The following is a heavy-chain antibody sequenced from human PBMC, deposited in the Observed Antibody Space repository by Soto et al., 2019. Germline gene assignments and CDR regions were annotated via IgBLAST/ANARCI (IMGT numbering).Heavy chain of an antibody. D-gene: IGHD6-6*01. CDR3: AKDKDWDSSSQLDY. CDR1: GFTFDDYA. J-gene: IGHJ4*02. CDR2: ISWNSGSI. Sequence: GGSLRLSCAASGFTFDDYAMHWVRQAPGKGLEWVSGISWNSGSIAYADSVKGRFTISRDNAKNSPYLQMNSLRAEDTALYYCAKDKDWDSSSQLDYWGQGTLVTVSS. V-gene: IGHV3-9*01.